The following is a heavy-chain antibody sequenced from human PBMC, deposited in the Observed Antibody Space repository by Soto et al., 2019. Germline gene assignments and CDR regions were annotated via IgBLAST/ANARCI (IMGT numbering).Heavy chain of an antibody. J-gene: IGHJ6*02. CDR3: ARASSSSWYDNYYYGMDV. D-gene: IGHD6-13*01. Sequence: SQTLSLTCAISGDSVSSNSAAWNWIRQSPPRGLEWLGRTYYRSKWYNDYAVSVKSRITINPDTSKNQFSLQLNSVTPEDTAVYYCARASSSSWYDNYYYGMDVWGQGTTVTVSS. CDR2: TYYRSKWYN. CDR1: GDSVSSNSAA. V-gene: IGHV6-1*01.